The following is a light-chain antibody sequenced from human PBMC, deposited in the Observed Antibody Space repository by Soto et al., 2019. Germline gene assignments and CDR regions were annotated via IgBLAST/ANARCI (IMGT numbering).Light chain of an antibody. V-gene: IGLV2-8*01. CDR2: EVS. CDR3: RSYAGSHNVNV. J-gene: IGLJ3*02. Sequence: QSALTQPPSASGSPGQSVTISCTGTSSDVGGYNYVSWYQQHPGKAPKLMIYEVSKRPSGVPDRFSGSKSGNTASLTVSELQAEGGADCYCRSYAGSHNVNVFGGGTKLTVL. CDR1: SSDVGGYNY.